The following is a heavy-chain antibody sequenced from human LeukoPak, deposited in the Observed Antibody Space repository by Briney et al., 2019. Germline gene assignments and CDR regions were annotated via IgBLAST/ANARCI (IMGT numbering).Heavy chain of an antibody. CDR1: GFTFSSYA. V-gene: IGHV3-23*01. CDR3: AKGSQYSSSRDTPNFDY. Sequence: PGGSLRLSCAASGFTFSSYAMSWVRQAPGKGLEWVSAISGSGGSTYYADSVKGRFTISRDNSKNTLYLQMNSLRAEDTAVYYCAKGSQYSSSRDTPNFDYWGQGTLVTVSS. CDR2: ISGSGGST. J-gene: IGHJ4*02. D-gene: IGHD6-13*01.